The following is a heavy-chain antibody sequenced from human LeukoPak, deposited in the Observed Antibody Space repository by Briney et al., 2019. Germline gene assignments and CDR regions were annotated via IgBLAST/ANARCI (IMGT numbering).Heavy chain of an antibody. Sequence: GGSLRLSCAASGFTFSTYEMNWVRLAPGKGLEWVAYIQYDGSNEQYADSVKGRFSISRDSSKNILYLQMNSLRAEDTAVYYCAKDRCSNGVGCYYYYMDVWGKGTSVTISS. J-gene: IGHJ6*03. CDR2: IQYDGSNE. CDR1: GFTFSTYE. CDR3: AKDRCSNGVGCYYYYMDV. D-gene: IGHD2-8*01. V-gene: IGHV3-30*02.